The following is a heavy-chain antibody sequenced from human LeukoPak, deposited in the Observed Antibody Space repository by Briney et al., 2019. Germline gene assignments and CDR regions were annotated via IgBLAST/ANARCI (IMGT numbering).Heavy chain of an antibody. V-gene: IGHV3-21*01. CDR1: GFTFSCHT. D-gene: IGHD2-2*02. CDR3: ARRYCSSTSCHIDY. Sequence: GGSLRLSCAASGFTFSCHTMNWVRQAPGKGLEWVSCISSNVNKMYYAESVRGRFTVSRDNAGNSLYLQMNSLRAEDTAVYYCARRYCSSTSCHIDYWGQGTLVTVSS. CDR2: ISSNVNKM. J-gene: IGHJ4*02.